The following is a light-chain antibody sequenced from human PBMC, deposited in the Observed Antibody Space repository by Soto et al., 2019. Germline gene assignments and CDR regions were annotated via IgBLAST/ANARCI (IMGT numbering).Light chain of an antibody. Sequence: EIVLTQSPATLSVSPGERVTLSCRTSHSVNSHVAWYQQKPDQAPRLLLYGASTRATGIPVRFSGSGFGTEFTLTISSLQSEDFAVYYCQQYKNWPLFGQGTRLEIK. CDR1: HSVNSH. V-gene: IGKV3-15*01. CDR2: GAS. CDR3: QQYKNWPL. J-gene: IGKJ5*01.